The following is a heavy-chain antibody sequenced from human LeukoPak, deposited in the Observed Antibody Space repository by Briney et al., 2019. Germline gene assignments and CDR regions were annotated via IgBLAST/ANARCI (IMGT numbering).Heavy chain of an antibody. J-gene: IGHJ2*01. CDR2: IYYSGST. CDR3: ARDPRLSWYFDL. V-gene: IGHV4-59*01. CDR1: GGSISSNY. Sequence: SETLSLTCTVSGGSISSNYWSWIRQPPGKGLEWIGYIYYSGSTNYNPSLKSRVTISVDTSKNQFSLKLSSVTAADTAVYYCARDPRLSWYFDLWGRGTLVTVSS. D-gene: IGHD5-12*01.